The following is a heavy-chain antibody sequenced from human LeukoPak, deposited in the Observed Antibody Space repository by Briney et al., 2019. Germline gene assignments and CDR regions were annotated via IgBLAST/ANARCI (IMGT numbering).Heavy chain of an antibody. CDR1: GDSIGIYY. J-gene: IGHJ3*02. D-gene: IGHD3-22*01. V-gene: IGHV4-59*07. CDR2: ISYSGST. Sequence: SHSLSPTWTLAGDSIGIYYWGWIRHPPGKGLEWVVYISYSGSTQYTPSLPRRVTIPVDTSKNQFSLKLSSVTAAVTAVYWCARPYYHDTRGHYRLYAFDIWGQGTVVTVSS. CDR3: ARPYYHDTRGHYRLYAFDI.